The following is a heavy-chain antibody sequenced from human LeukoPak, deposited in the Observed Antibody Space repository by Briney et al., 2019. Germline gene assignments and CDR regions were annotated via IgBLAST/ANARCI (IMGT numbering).Heavy chain of an antibody. CDR3: ARAVAITMTVGYYYYYGMDV. J-gene: IGHJ6*02. D-gene: IGHD3-22*01. CDR2: INHSGST. V-gene: IGHV4-34*01. CDR1: GGSFSGYY. Sequence: SETLSLTCAVYGGSFSGYYWSWIRQPPGKGLEWIGEINHSGSTNYNPSLKSRVTISVDMSKNQFSLKLSSVTAADTAVYYCARAVAITMTVGYYYYYGMDVWGQGTTVTVSS.